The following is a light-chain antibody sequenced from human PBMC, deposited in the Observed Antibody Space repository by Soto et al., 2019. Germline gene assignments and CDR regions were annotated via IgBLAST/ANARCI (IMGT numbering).Light chain of an antibody. J-gene: IGLJ1*01. Sequence: QSVLTQPPSASGTPGQRVTISCSGSRSNIGSYTVNWYQQLPGTAPKLLLYSNDERPSGVPDRFSGSKSGTSASLAISGLQSEDEADYYCAAWDDSPSNYVLGTGTKLTVL. CDR3: AAWDDSPSNYV. CDR2: SND. V-gene: IGLV1-44*01. CDR1: RSNIGSYT.